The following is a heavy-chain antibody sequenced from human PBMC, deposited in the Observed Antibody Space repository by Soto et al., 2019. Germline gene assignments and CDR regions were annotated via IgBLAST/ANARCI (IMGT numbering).Heavy chain of an antibody. V-gene: IGHV4-31*03. CDR2: IYFSGNT. CDR1: GGSINTGGYY. CDR3: ARDHGNAFDI. Sequence: QVQLQQSGPGLVKPSETLSLTCTVSGGSINTGGYYWSWIRQHPGKGLEWIGYIYFSGNTYYNPSLKSRVTISVDKSKSQFSLKLSAVTAADTAVYYCARDHGNAFDISGQGTMVTVSS. J-gene: IGHJ3*02.